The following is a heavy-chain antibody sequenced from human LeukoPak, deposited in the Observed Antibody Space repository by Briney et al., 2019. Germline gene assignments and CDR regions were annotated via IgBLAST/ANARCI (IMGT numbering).Heavy chain of an antibody. V-gene: IGHV4-30-2*01. D-gene: IGHD5-18*01. Sequence: SQTLSLTCAVSGGSISSGGYSWSWIRQPPGKGLEWIGYIYHSGSTYYNPSLKSRVTISVDRSKNQFSLKLSSVTAADTAVYYCARGDTAMVDYWGQGTLVTVSS. CDR3: ARGDTAMVDY. CDR1: GGSISSGGYS. CDR2: IYHSGST. J-gene: IGHJ4*02.